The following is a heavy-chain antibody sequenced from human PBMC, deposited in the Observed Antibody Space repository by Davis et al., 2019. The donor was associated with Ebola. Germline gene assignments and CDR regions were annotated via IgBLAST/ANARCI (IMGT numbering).Heavy chain of an antibody. CDR3: ARVPRSYDFWSGRYSYHGVDV. Sequence: MPSETLSLTCTVSGGSISNRNYYWGWIRQPPGKGLEWIGHIYYSGSTNYKSSLKSRVTISVDTSKNQFSLKLSSVTAADTAVYYCARVPRSYDFWSGRYSYHGVDVWGQGTTVTVS. J-gene: IGHJ6*02. CDR2: IYYSGST. D-gene: IGHD3-3*01. V-gene: IGHV4-61*05. CDR1: GGSISNRNYY.